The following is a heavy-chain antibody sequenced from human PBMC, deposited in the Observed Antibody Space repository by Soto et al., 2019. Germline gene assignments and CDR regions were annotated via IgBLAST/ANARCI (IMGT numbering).Heavy chain of an antibody. D-gene: IGHD2-15*01. CDR3: ARRGYCSGGSCYWFDP. CDR2: IIPIFGTA. Sequence: RASVKVSCKASGGTFSSYAISWVRQAPGQGLEWMGGIIPIFGTANYAQKFQGRVTITADESTSTAYMELSSLRSEDTAVYYCARRGYCSGGSCYWFDPWGQGTLVTVSS. CDR1: GGTFSSYA. V-gene: IGHV1-69*13. J-gene: IGHJ5*02.